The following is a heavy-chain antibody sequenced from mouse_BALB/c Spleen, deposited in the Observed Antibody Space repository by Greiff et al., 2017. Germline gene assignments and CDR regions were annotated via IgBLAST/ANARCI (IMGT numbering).Heavy chain of an antibody. J-gene: IGHJ3*01. CDR3: ARHEEDYDEGWFAY. D-gene: IGHD2-4*01. CDR2: FYPGSGSI. CDR1: GYTFTEYI. Sequence: VQRVESGAELVKPGASVKLSCKASGYTFTEYIIHWVKQRSGQGLEWIGWFYPGSGSIKYNEKFKDKATLTADKSSSTVYMELSRLTSEDSAVYFCARHEEDYDEGWFAYWGQGTLVTVSA. V-gene: IGHV1-62-2*01.